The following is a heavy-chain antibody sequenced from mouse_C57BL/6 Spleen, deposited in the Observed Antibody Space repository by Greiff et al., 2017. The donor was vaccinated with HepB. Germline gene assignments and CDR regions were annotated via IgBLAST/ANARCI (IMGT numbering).Heavy chain of an antibody. D-gene: IGHD1-1*01. CDR2: ISGGGGNT. CDR3: ARQDYYGIAMDY. CDR1: GFTFTSYT. J-gene: IGHJ4*01. Sequence: DVKLVESGGGLVKPGGSLKLSCAASGFTFTSYTMSWVRQTPEKRLEWVATISGGGGNTYYPDSVKGRFTISRDNAKNTLYLQMSSLRSEDTALYYCARQDYYGIAMDYWGQGTSVTVSS. V-gene: IGHV5-9*01.